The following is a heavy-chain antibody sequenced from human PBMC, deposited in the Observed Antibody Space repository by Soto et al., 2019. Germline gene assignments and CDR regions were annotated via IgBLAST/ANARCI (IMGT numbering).Heavy chain of an antibody. V-gene: IGHV3-23*01. CDR1: GFTFSTYA. CDR2: ISGVGGST. CDR3: AKRLGDY. J-gene: IGHJ4*02. Sequence: EVQLLESGGGLVQPGGSLRLSCAASGFTFSTYAMSWVRQAPGKGLEWVSSISGVGGSTYYADSVKGRFIISRDNSKNTLYLQMNSLRSEDTAVYYCAKRLGDYWGQRTLVTVSS. D-gene: IGHD7-27*01.